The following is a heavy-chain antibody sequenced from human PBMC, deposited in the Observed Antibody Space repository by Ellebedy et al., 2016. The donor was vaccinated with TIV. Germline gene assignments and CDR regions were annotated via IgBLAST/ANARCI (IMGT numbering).Heavy chain of an antibody. CDR3: ARLYYYDSSGYYDAFDI. CDR2: IYYSGST. Sequence: MPSETLSLTCTVSGGSISSYYWSWIRQPPGKGLEWIGYIYYSGSTNYNPSLKSRVTISVDTSKNQFSLKLSSVTAADTAVYYCARLYYYDSSGYYDAFDIWGQGTMVTVSS. CDR1: GGSISSYY. V-gene: IGHV4-59*08. J-gene: IGHJ3*02. D-gene: IGHD3-22*01.